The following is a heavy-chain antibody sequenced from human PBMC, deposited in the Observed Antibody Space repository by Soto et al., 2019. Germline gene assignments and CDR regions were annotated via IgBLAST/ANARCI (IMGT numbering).Heavy chain of an antibody. J-gene: IGHJ6*02. CDR1: GFTFSNAW. CDR3: TTGPPYCSGGSCHYYYYGMDV. V-gene: IGHV3-15*01. CDR2: IKSKTDGGTT. Sequence: GGSLRLSCAASGFTFSNAWMSWVRQAPGKGLEWAGRIKSKTDGGTTDYAAPVKGRFTISRDDSKNTLYLQMNSLKTEDTAVYYCTTGPPYCSGGSCHYYYYGMDVWGQGTTVTVSS. D-gene: IGHD2-15*01.